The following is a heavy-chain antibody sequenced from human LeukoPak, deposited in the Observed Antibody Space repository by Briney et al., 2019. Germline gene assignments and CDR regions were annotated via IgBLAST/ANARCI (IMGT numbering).Heavy chain of an antibody. V-gene: IGHV4-34*01. CDR1: GGSFSGYY. Sequence: SETLSLTCAVYGGSFSGYYWSWIRQPPGKGLEWIGSIYYSGSTYYNPSLKSRVTISVDTSKNQFSLKLSSVTAADTAVYYCARATASIYCSGGSCYWGGWFDPWGQGTLVTVSS. CDR3: ARATASIYCSGGSCYWGGWFDP. J-gene: IGHJ5*02. D-gene: IGHD2-15*01. CDR2: IYYSGST.